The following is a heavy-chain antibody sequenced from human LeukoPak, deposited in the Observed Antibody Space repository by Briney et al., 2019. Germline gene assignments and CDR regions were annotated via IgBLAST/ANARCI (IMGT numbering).Heavy chain of an antibody. V-gene: IGHV3-23*01. CDR1: GFTFNSYA. J-gene: IGHJ4*02. Sequence: GGSLRLSCAASGFTFNSYALSWVRQAPGKGLEWVSTIGGGSENTYYADSVKGRFTISRDNSKNTLYLQMNSLRGEDTAVYYCAKAHLLDWLLPFDYWGQETLVTVSS. CDR3: AKAHLLDWLLPFDY. CDR2: IGGGSENT. D-gene: IGHD3/OR15-3a*01.